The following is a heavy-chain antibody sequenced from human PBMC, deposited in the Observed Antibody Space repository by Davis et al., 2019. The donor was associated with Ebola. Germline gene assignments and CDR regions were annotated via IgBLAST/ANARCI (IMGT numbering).Heavy chain of an antibody. CDR2: IYPGDSDT. D-gene: IGHD3-3*01. CDR1: GYSFTSYW. CDR3: ARRRLRFLEWAY. V-gene: IGHV5-51*01. Sequence: PGGSLRLSCKGSGYSFTSYWIGWVRQMPGKGLEWMGIIYPGDSDTRYSPSFQGQVTISADKSISTAYLQWSSLKASDTAMYYRARRRLRFLEWAYWGQGTLVTVSS. J-gene: IGHJ4*02.